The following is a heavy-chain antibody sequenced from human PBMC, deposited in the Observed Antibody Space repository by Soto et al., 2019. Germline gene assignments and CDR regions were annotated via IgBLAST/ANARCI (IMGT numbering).Heavy chain of an antibody. J-gene: IGHJ3*02. D-gene: IGHD5-12*01. Sequence: GGSLRLSCAASGLTVSSNYMSWVRQAPGKGLEWVSVIYSGGSTYYADSVKGRFTISRDNSKNTLYLQMNSLRAEDTAVYYCATRGPSRDGYNHDAFDIWGQGTMVTVSS. V-gene: IGHV3-53*01. CDR2: IYSGGST. CDR1: GLTVSSNY. CDR3: ATRGPSRDGYNHDAFDI.